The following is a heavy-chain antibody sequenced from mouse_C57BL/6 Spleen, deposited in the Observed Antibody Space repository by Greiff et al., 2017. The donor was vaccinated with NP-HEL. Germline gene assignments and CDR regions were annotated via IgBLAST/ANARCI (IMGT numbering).Heavy chain of an antibody. J-gene: IGHJ1*03. CDR3: ARKDYGSSYVGYFDV. V-gene: IGHV5-17*01. CDR1: GFTFSDYG. CDR2: ISSGSSTI. Sequence: EVQLQESGGGLVKPGGSLKLSCAASGFTFSDYGMHWVRQAPEKGLEWVAYISSGSSTIYYADTVKGRFTISRDNAKNTLFLQMTSLRSEDTAMYYCARKDYGSSYVGYFDVWGTGTTVTVSS. D-gene: IGHD1-1*01.